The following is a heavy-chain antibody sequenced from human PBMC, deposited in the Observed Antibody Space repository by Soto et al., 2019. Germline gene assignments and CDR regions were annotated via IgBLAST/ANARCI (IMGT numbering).Heavy chain of an antibody. V-gene: IGHV3-74*01. D-gene: IGHD6-19*01. J-gene: IGHJ6*03. Sequence: GSLRLSCAASGFTFSSYWMHWVRQAPGKGLVWVSRINSDGSSTSYADSVKGRFTISRDNAKNTLYLQMNSLRAEDTAVYYCARDPIVAGRSYYYYMDVWGKGTTVTVSS. CDR2: INSDGSST. CDR1: GFTFSSYW. CDR3: ARDPIVAGRSYYYYMDV.